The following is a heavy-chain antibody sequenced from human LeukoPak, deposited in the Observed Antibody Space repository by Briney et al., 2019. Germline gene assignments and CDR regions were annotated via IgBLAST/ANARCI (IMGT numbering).Heavy chain of an antibody. CDR3: ASGEGSSGYLLYYYYGMDV. J-gene: IGHJ6*02. CDR1: GYTFTSYY. D-gene: IGHD3-22*01. Sequence: GASVKVSCKASGYTFTSYYMHWVRQAPGQGLEWMGWINPNSGGTNYAQKFQGRVTMTRDTSISTAYMELSRLRSDDTAVYYCASGEGSSGYLLYYYYGMDVWGQGTTVTVSS. V-gene: IGHV1-2*02. CDR2: INPNSGGT.